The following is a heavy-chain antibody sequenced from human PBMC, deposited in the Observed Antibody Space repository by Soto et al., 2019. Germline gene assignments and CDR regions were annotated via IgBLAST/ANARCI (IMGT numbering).Heavy chain of an antibody. D-gene: IGHD6-13*01. CDR1: GFSFSDYY. Sequence: GGSMRLSCAASGFSFSDYYMRWISQAQGKGLEWVSYIDFTSNSIYYADSVKGRFTISRDNAKNSLYLEMNSLRAEDTAVYYCARDIEPPGLFFDYWGQGTLVTVSS. CDR3: ARDIEPPGLFFDY. CDR2: IDFTSNSI. J-gene: IGHJ4*02. V-gene: IGHV3-11*01.